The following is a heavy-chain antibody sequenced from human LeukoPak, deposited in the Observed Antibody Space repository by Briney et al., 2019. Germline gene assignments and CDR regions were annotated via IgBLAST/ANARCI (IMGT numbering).Heavy chain of an antibody. Sequence: GGSLRDSCAASGFTFTNAWMSWVRQAPGKGLEWVGRIKSIPDGGTTDYAAPVKGRFTISRDDSKNTLFLQMNSLKTEDTAVCFCTPGPGSLWGQGTLVTVSS. V-gene: IGHV3-15*01. CDR1: GFTFTNAW. CDR3: TPGPGSL. J-gene: IGHJ4*02. CDR2: IKSIPDGGTT. D-gene: IGHD1-14*01.